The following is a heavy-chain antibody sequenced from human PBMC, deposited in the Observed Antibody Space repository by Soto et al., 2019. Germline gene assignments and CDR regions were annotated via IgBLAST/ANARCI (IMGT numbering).Heavy chain of an antibody. J-gene: IGHJ4*02. CDR3: AQRVGH. CDR2: IYSSGIT. V-gene: IGHV3-53*02. D-gene: IGHD1-26*01. CDR1: GFTVSDND. Sequence: EVQLVETGGGLIQPGGSLRLSCAASGFTVSDNDMTWVRHSPGKGLEWVSLIYSSGITRYVDSVKGRFTMSRDNSKNTLYLQMNSLSVEDTAVYCCAQRVGHWGQGTLVTVSS.